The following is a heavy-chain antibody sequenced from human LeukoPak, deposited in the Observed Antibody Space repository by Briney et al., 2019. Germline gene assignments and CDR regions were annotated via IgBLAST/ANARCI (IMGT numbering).Heavy chain of an antibody. CDR1: GFTFSSYS. J-gene: IGHJ3*02. Sequence: GGSLRLSCAASGFTFSSYSMNWVRQAPGKGLEWVSSISSSSSYIYYADSVKGRFTISRDNAKNSLYLQMNSLRAEDTAVYYCARDPSIVGPNAFDIWGQGTMVTVSS. D-gene: IGHD1-26*01. CDR2: ISSSSSYI. CDR3: ARDPSIVGPNAFDI. V-gene: IGHV3-21*01.